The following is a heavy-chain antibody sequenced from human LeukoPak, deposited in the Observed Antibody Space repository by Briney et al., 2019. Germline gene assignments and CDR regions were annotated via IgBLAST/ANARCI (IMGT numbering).Heavy chain of an antibody. CDR1: GFTFSSYG. Sequence: GGSLRLSCAASGFTFSSYGMHWVCQAPGKGLEWVAIISYDGSNKYYADSVKGRFTISRDNSKNTLYLQMNSLRAEDTAVYYCARAQSPHCSSTSCYGYYFDYWGQGTLVTVSS. D-gene: IGHD2-2*01. CDR2: ISYDGSNK. V-gene: IGHV3-30*03. J-gene: IGHJ4*02. CDR3: ARAQSPHCSSTSCYGYYFDY.